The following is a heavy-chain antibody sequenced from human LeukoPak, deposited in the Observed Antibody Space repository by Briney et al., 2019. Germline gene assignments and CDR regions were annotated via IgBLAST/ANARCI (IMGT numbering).Heavy chain of an antibody. CDR1: GGSISSYY. Sequence: SETLSLICTVSGGSISSYYGSWVRQPPGKGREWIGYIYYSGSTNYKSSLKSRVTISVDTSKNQSSLQLSSVPAADTAVYYCARETSQKGAHYMDVWGKGTTVTISS. CDR2: IYYSGST. D-gene: IGHD3-16*01. J-gene: IGHJ6*03. CDR3: ARETSQKGAHYMDV. V-gene: IGHV4-59*01.